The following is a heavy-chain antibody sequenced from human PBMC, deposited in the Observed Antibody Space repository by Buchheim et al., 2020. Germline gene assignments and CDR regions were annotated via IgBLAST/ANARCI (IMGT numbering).Heavy chain of an antibody. CDR3: ARIDPINYGVLILDY. V-gene: IGHV3-48*03. CDR1: GFTFSSYE. D-gene: IGHD4-17*01. CDR2: ISSSGSNI. Sequence: EVQLVESGGGLVQPGGSLRLSCAASGFTFSSYEMNWVRQAPGKGLEWVSYISSSGSNIYYADSVKGRFSISRDNAKNSLYLQMNSLRAEDTSVYYCARIDPINYGVLILDYWGQGTL. J-gene: IGHJ4*02.